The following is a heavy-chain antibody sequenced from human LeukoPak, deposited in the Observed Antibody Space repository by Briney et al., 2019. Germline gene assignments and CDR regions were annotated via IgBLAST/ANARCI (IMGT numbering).Heavy chain of an antibody. V-gene: IGHV1-2*02. D-gene: IGHD2-2*01. CDR2: INPNSGGT. Sequence: ASVKVSCKTSGDSFTAYYMHWVRQAHGQGLEWMGWINPNSGGTNYAQKFQGRVTRTRDTSISTAYMELSRLRSDDTAVYYCARQAGLYQRSSEYYFDYWGQGTLVTVSS. J-gene: IGHJ4*02. CDR1: GDSFTAYY. CDR3: ARQAGLYQRSSEYYFDY.